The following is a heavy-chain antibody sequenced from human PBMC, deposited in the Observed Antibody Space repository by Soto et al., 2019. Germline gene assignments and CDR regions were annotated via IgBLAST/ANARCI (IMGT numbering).Heavy chain of an antibody. D-gene: IGHD3-3*01. CDR1: GYTSTTYD. V-gene: IGHV1-8*01. CDR3: ARGHYDLWSKYYGMDV. J-gene: IGHJ6*02. Sequence: QVQLVQSGAEVKKPGAPVKVSCKASGYTSTTYDIYWVRQGTGQGLEWMGWMNPNRGHTGHAQKFQARVTMTRDTSISAAYMELSSLRSDDMAVYYCARGHYDLWSKYYGMDVWGQGTTVTVSS. CDR2: MNPNRGHT.